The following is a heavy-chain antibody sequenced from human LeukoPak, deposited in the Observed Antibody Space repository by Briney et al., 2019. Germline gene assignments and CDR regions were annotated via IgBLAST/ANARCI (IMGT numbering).Heavy chain of an antibody. CDR3: ARDGGSGYYYYMDV. Sequence: ASVKVSSKASVYTFTIYGISWVRQAPGQGLEWMGWISAYNGNTNYAQKLQGRVTMTTDTSTSTAYMELRSLRSDDTAVYYCARDGGSGYYYYMDVWGKGTTVTVSS. CDR2: ISAYNGNT. J-gene: IGHJ6*03. V-gene: IGHV1-18*01. D-gene: IGHD3-10*01. CDR1: VYTFTIYG.